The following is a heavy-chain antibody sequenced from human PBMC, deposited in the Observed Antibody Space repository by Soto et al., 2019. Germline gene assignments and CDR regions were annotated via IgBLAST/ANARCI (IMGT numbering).Heavy chain of an antibody. V-gene: IGHV4-31*03. J-gene: IGHJ3*02. CDR3: ARGGTSDYWPGHGAAFDI. Sequence: QVQLQESGPGLVKPSQTLSLTCTASGGSINSGTYYWSWIRQHPEKGLEWIGYIDNSGSNYSNPSLKSRITMYLHTSTNHFSLKLTSMTAADTAVYYCARGGTSDYWPGHGAAFDIWGPATRVTLSS. D-gene: IGHD3-22*01. CDR2: IDNSGSN. CDR1: GGSINSGTYY.